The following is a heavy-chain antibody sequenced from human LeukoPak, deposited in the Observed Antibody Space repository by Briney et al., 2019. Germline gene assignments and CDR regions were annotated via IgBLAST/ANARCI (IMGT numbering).Heavy chain of an antibody. D-gene: IGHD2-15*01. CDR3: ARADDDYCSGGSCLLDY. V-gene: IGHV4-61*01. J-gene: IGHJ4*02. CDR1: GYSISSGYY. CDR2: IYYSGST. Sequence: PSETLSLTCAVSGYSISSGYYWSWIRQPPGKGLEWIGYIYYSGSTNYNPSLKSRVTISVDTSKNQFSLKLSSVTAADTAVYYCARADDDYCSGGSCLLDYWGQGTLVTVSS.